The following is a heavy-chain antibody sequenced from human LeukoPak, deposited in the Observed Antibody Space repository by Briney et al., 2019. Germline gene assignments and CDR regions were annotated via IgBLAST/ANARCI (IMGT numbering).Heavy chain of an antibody. Sequence: GGALRLSCAVSGITLSNYGMSWVRQAPGRGLEGVAGISGSGGRTSYADSVKGRFTISRDNPKNTLYLQMNSLRAEDTAVYFCARRGVVIRVILVGFHKEAYYFDSWGQGALVTVSS. CDR2: ISGSGGRT. V-gene: IGHV3-23*01. CDR1: GITLSNYG. CDR3: ARRGVVIRVILVGFHKEAYYFDS. D-gene: IGHD3-22*01. J-gene: IGHJ4*02.